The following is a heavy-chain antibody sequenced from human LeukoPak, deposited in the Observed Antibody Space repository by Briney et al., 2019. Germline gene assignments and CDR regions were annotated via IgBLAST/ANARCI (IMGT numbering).Heavy chain of an antibody. CDR3: AKVATSGHPFDF. V-gene: IGHV3-21*01. J-gene: IGHJ4*02. CDR1: GLTFSSYT. CDR2: ISNGNSYI. Sequence: PGGSLRLSCAASGLTFSSYTMNWVRQAPGQGLEWVSSISNGNSYIYYADSVKGRFTISRDNAKSSLYLQMNSLRPEDTAVYYCAKVATSGHPFDFWGQGTLVTVSS. D-gene: IGHD3-10*01.